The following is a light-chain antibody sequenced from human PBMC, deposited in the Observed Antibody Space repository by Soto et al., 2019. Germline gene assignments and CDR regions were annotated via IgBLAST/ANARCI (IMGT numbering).Light chain of an antibody. J-gene: IGLJ2*01. Sequence: QSALTQPASVSGSPGQSMTLSCTGTSSDVGGYNYVSWYQQHPGKAPKLMIYEVSKRPSGVSNRFSGSKSGNTASLTISGLQAEYEADYYCSSYTSSNTVLFGEGTKLTVL. CDR3: SSYTSSNTVL. V-gene: IGLV2-14*01. CDR1: SSDVGGYNY. CDR2: EVS.